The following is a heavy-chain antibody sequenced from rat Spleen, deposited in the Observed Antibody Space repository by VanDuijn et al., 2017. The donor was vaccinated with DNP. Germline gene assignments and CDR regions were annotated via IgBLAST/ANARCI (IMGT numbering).Heavy chain of an antibody. CDR2: IWSGGGT. CDR3: ARSPQWPWDYAMNA. Sequence: QVQLKESGPGLVQPSQTLSLTCTVSGFSLTSYGVSWVRQPPGKGLEWIGAIWSGGGTDFNSPLKSRLSINRDTSKSQVFLEMNSLRPEDTAMYFCARSPQWPWDYAMNAWGQGTSVTVSS. J-gene: IGHJ4*01. D-gene: IGHD3-3*01. CDR1: GFSLTSYG. V-gene: IGHV2-16*01.